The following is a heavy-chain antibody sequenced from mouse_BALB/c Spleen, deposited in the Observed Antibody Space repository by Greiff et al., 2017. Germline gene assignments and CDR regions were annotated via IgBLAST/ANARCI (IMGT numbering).Heavy chain of an antibody. CDR1: GFAFSSYD. CDR3: ARHTIYDGMDY. J-gene: IGHJ4*01. CDR2: ISSGGGST. Sequence: EVQVVESGGGLVKPGGSLKLSCAASGFAFSSYDMSWVRQTPEKRLEWVAYISSGGGSTYYPDTVKGRFTISRDNAKNTLYLQMSSLKSEDTAMYYCARHTIYDGMDYWGQGTSVTVSA. D-gene: IGHD2-3*01. V-gene: IGHV5-12-1*01.